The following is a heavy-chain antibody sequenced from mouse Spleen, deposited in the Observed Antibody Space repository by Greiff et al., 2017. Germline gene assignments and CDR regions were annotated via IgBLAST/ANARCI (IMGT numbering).Heavy chain of an antibody. D-gene: IGHD3-3*01. CDR2: IDPSDSYT. CDR1: GYTFTSYW. J-gene: IGHJ3*01. CDR3: ASQLNQRPWFAY. V-gene: IGHV1-69*02. Sequence: QVQLQQPGAELVKPGASVKLSCKASGYTFTSYWMHWVKQRPGQGLEWIGEIDPSDSYTNYNQKFKGKATLTVDKSSSTAYMQLSSLTSEDSAVYYCASQLNQRPWFAYWGQGTLVTVSA.